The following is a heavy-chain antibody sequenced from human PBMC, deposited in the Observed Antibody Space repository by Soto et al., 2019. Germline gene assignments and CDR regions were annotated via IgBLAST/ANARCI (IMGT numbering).Heavy chain of an antibody. D-gene: IGHD3-10*01. CDR1: GFTFSSYS. CDR3: AKKVNSGPGSQYFDY. Sequence: VQLVQSGAEVKKPGSSVKVSCKASGFTFSSYSMSWVRQAPGKGLEWVSGFRSGGDDGTTYYADSVKGRFTISRDNSKNTLFLQMDSLRAEDTAIYYCAKKVNSGPGSQYFDYWGQGTLVTVSS. CDR2: FRSGGDDGTT. J-gene: IGHJ4*02. V-gene: IGHV3-23*04.